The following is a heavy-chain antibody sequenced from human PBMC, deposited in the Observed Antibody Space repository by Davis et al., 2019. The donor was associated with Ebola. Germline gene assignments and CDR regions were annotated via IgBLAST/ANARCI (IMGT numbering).Heavy chain of an antibody. J-gene: IGHJ3*02. CDR3: AKDTSNIWFDI. CDR2: TSYDGSNK. V-gene: IGHV3-30-3*01. CDR1: GFIFSSYA. Sequence: GGSLRLSCAASGFIFSSYAMHWVRQAPGKGLEWVAVTSYDGSNKNYADSVKGRFTISRDNSKNTLYLQMNGLRVEDTAIYYCAKDTSNIWFDIWGQGTMVTVSS. D-gene: IGHD1-26*01.